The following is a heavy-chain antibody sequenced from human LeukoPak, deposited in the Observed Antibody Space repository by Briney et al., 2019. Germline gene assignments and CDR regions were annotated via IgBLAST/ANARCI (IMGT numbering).Heavy chain of an antibody. Sequence: SETLSLTCAVYGGSFSGYCWSWIRQPPGKGLEWIGEINHSGSTNYNPSLKSRVTISVDTSKNQFSLKLSSVTAADTAVYYCARPMVRGYNYYYMDVWGKGTTVTVSS. CDR2: INHSGST. V-gene: IGHV4-34*01. J-gene: IGHJ6*03. D-gene: IGHD3-10*01. CDR1: GGSFSGYC. CDR3: ARPMVRGYNYYYMDV.